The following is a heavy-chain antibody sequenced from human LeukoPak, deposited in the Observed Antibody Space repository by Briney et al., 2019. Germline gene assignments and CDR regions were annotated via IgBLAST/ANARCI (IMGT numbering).Heavy chain of an antibody. V-gene: IGHV1-69*05. CDR1: GGTFSSYA. Sequence: SVKVSCKASGGTFSSYAISWVRQAPGQGLEWMGGIIPIFGTANYAQKFQGRVTITTDESTSTAYMELSSLRSEDTAVYYCARVNIWSDGSYGDFDYWGQETLVTVSS. CDR3: ARVNIWSDGSYGDFDY. D-gene: IGHD1-26*01. J-gene: IGHJ4*02. CDR2: IIPIFGTA.